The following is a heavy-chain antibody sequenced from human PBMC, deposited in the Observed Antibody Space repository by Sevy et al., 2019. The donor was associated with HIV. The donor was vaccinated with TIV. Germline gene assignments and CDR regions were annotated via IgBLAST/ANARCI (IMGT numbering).Heavy chain of an antibody. CDR3: AREVVAYYYDSSGYSRVRGVFDY. J-gene: IGHJ4*02. D-gene: IGHD3-22*01. Sequence: SETLSLTCAVSGGSISSGGYSWSWIRQPPGKGLEWIGYIYHSGSTYYNPSLKSRVTISVDRSKNQFSLKLSSVTAADTAVYYCAREVVAYYYDSSGYSRVRGVFDYWGQETLVTVSS. CDR2: IYHSGST. CDR1: GGSISSGGYS. V-gene: IGHV4-30-2*01.